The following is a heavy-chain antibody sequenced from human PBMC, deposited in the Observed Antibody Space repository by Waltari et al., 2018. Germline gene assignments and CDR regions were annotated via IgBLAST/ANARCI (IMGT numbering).Heavy chain of an antibody. CDR2: IKGDGSER. J-gene: IGHJ4*02. V-gene: IGHV3-7*03. CDR1: GFPFATYW. Sequence: EVQLVESGGGLVQPGGSLRLYCAASGFPFATYWMSWVRQAPGKGLEWVANIKGDGSERFYVDSVKGRFTISRDNAKNSLYVQMNSLRAEDTAVYYCARVMYGNTYNVPDYWGQGTLVTVSS. D-gene: IGHD1-1*01. CDR3: ARVMYGNTYNVPDY.